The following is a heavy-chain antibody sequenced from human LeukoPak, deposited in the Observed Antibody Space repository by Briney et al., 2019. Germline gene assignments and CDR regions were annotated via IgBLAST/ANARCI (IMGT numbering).Heavy chain of an antibody. Sequence: PSETLSLTCAVYGGSFSGYYWSWIRQPPGKGLEWIGEINHSGSTNYNPSLKSRVTISVDTSKNQFSLKLSSVTAADTAVYYCARESPVDTAYYFDYWGQGTLVTVSS. CDR2: INHSGST. CDR1: GGSFSGYY. D-gene: IGHD5-18*01. J-gene: IGHJ4*02. V-gene: IGHV4-34*01. CDR3: ARESPVDTAYYFDY.